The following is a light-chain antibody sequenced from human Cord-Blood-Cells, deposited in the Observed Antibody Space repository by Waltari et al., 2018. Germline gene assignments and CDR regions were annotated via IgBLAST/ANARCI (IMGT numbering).Light chain of an antibody. Sequence: QSALTQPASVSGSPGQSITIPCNGTSSAVGSYNLVSWYQQHPGKAPKLMIYEVSKRPSGVSNRFSGSKSGNTASLTISGLQAEDEADYYCCSYAGSSTYVFGTGTKVTVL. CDR3: CSYAGSSTYV. V-gene: IGLV2-23*02. J-gene: IGLJ1*01. CDR1: SSAVGSYNL. CDR2: EVS.